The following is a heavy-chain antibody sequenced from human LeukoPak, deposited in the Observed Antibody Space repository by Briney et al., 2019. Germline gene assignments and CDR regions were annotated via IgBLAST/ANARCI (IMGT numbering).Heavy chain of an antibody. D-gene: IGHD6-6*01. V-gene: IGHV4-34*01. J-gene: IGHJ1*01. CDR1: GGSFSGYY. Sequence: SETLSLTCAVYGGSFSGYYWSWIRQPPGKGLEWIGEINHSGSTNYNPSLKSRVTISVDTSKNQFSLKLSSVTAADTAVYYCARGTSVAAVARYFQHRGQGTLVTVSS. CDR2: INHSGST. CDR3: ARGTSVAAVARYFQH.